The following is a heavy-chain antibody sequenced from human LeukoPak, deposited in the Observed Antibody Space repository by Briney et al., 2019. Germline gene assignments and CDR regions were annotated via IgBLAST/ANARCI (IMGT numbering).Heavy chain of an antibody. V-gene: IGHV1-24*01. D-gene: IGHD3-22*01. CDR2: FDPEDGET. CDR1: GYTLTELS. Sequence: GASVKVSCKVSGYTLTELSMHWVRQAPGKGLEWMGGFDPEDGETIYAQKFQGRVTITEDTSTDTAYMELSSLRSEDTAVYYCATGLYYDSSGYYPFDYWGQGTLVTVSS. CDR3: ATGLYYDSSGYYPFDY. J-gene: IGHJ4*02.